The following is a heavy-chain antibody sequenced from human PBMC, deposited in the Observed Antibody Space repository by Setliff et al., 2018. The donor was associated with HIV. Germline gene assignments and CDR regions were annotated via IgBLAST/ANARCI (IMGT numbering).Heavy chain of an antibody. CDR1: GYSFPSYD. D-gene: IGHD6-6*01. Sequence: ASVKVSCKASGYSFPSYDIHWVRQATGQGLEWMGWMNPDSGNTGYAQKFQGRVTMTIDIPTTTAYMEMRSLRFDDTAVYYCATARPGARFDVWGQGTLVTVSS. J-gene: IGHJ4*02. CDR3: ATARPGARFDV. V-gene: IGHV1-8*01. CDR2: MNPDSGNT.